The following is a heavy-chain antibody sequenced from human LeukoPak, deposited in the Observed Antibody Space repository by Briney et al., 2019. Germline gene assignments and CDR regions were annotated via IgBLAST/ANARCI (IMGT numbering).Heavy chain of an antibody. D-gene: IGHD3-22*01. CDR2: ISGSGGST. CDR1: GFTFSSYA. V-gene: IGHV3-23*01. J-gene: IGHJ4*02. CDR3: ATDYSDSSGYSVGPVFY. Sequence: GGSLRPSCAASGFTFSSYAMSWVRQAPGKGLESVSAISGSGGSTYYADSVKGRFTISRDNSKNTLYLQMNSLRAEDTAVYYCATDYSDSSGYSVGPVFYWGQGTLVTVSS.